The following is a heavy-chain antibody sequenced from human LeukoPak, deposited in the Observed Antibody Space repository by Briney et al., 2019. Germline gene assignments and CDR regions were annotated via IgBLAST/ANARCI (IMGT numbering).Heavy chain of an antibody. D-gene: IGHD2-2*01. Sequence: TGGSLRLSCTGSGFSFGDYAMSWVRQAPGKGLEWVSYITSSGTYTNYADSVKGRFTISRDNAKNSLYLQMNSLRVEDTAVYYCASKRGYCTSTSCYYSWFDPWGQGTLVTVSS. J-gene: IGHJ5*02. V-gene: IGHV3-11*03. CDR1: GFSFGDYA. CDR3: ASKRGYCTSTSCYYSWFDP. CDR2: ITSSGTYT.